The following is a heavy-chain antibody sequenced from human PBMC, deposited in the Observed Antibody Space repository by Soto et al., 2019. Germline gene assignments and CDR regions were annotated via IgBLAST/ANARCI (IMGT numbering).Heavy chain of an antibody. J-gene: IGHJ5*02. V-gene: IGHV4-34*01. Sequence: SETLSLTCAVYGGSFSGYYWSWIRQPPGKGLEWIGEINHSGSTNYNPSLKSRVTLSVDTSKNQFSLKLSSVTAADTAVYYCARGTLDIGLMVYAYNWFDPRGQGTLVTVSS. D-gene: IGHD2-8*01. CDR2: INHSGST. CDR3: ARGTLDIGLMVYAYNWFDP. CDR1: GGSFSGYY.